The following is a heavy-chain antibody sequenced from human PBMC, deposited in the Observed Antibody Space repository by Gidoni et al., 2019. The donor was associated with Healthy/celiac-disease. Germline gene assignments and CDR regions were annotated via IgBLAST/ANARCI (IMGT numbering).Heavy chain of an antibody. CDR2: IYHSGST. D-gene: IGHD3-22*01. J-gene: IGHJ5*02. V-gene: IGHV4-38-2*02. Sequence: QVQLQESGPGLVKPSETLSLTCTVSGYSISSGYYWGWIRQPPGKGLEWIGSIYHSGSTYYNPPRKSRVTISVDTSKNQFSLKLSSVTAADTAVYYCARVSMIVVGNWFDPWGQGTLVTVSS. CDR1: GYSISSGYY. CDR3: ARVSMIVVGNWFDP.